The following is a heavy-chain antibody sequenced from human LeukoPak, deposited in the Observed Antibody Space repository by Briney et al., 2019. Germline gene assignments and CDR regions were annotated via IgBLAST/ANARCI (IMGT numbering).Heavy chain of an antibody. J-gene: IGHJ5*02. CDR2: IYTTGST. CDR1: GGSISSSSYY. CDR3: ARQEDCSTSSCYSGGWFDP. D-gene: IGHD2-2*01. Sequence: SETLSLTCTVSGGSISSSSYYWGWIRQPAGKGLEWIGRIYTTGSTSYNPSLKSRVTISVDTSKNQFSLKLSSVTAADTAVYYCARQEDCSTSSCYSGGWFDPWGQGTLVTVSS. V-gene: IGHV4-61*02.